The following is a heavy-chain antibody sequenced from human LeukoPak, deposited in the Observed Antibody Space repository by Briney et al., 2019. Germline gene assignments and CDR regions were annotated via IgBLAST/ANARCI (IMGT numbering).Heavy chain of an antibody. D-gene: IGHD5-18*01. CDR2: INHSGNT. V-gene: IGHV4-34*01. J-gene: IGHJ4*02. CDR3: ARRGGYSYGYVVDY. CDR1: GGSFSGYY. Sequence: PSETLSLTCAVYGGSFSGYYWSWIRQPPGKGLEWIGEINHSGNTNYNPSLKSRVTISVDTSKNQFSLKLSSVTAADTAVYYCARRGGYSYGYVVDYWGQGTLVTVSS.